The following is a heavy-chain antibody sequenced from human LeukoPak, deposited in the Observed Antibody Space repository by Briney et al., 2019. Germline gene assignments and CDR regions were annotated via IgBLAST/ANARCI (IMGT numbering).Heavy chain of an antibody. D-gene: IGHD1-1*01. CDR2: ISYDGSNK. V-gene: IGHV3-30-3*01. J-gene: IGHJ4*02. CDR3: ARGEGVERTVYFDY. Sequence: GGSLRLSCAASGFTFSSYGMHWVRQAPGKGLEWVAVISYDGSNKYYADSVKGRFTISRDNSKNTLYLQMNSLRAEDTAVYYCARGEGVERTVYFDYWGQGTLVTVSS. CDR1: GFTFSSYG.